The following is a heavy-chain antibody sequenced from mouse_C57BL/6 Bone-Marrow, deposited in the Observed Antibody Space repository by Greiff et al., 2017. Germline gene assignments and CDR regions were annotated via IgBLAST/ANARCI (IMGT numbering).Heavy chain of an antibody. J-gene: IGHJ3*01. V-gene: IGHV1-62-2*01. CDR3: ARHEEEVSRSPALFAY. CDR1: GYTFTEYT. D-gene: IGHD2-12*01. CDR2: LYPGSGSI. Sequence: QVQLKQSGAELVKPGASVKLSCKASGYTFTEYTIHWVKQRSGQGLEWIGWLYPGSGSIKYNEKFKDKATLTANKSSSTVYMELSRLTSEDSAVYFCARHEEEVSRSPALFAYWGQGTLVTVSA.